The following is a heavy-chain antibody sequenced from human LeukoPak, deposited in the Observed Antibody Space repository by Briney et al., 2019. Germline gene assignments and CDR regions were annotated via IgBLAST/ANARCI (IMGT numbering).Heavy chain of an antibody. CDR3: ARGRYCSGGSCPRGFDP. D-gene: IGHD2-15*01. J-gene: IGHJ5*02. CDR1: GGTFSSYA. CDR2: IIPIFGTA. Sequence: SVKVSCKASGGTFSSYAISWVRQAPGQGLEWMGGIIPIFGTANYAQKFQGRVTITADESTSTAYMELSSLRSEDTAVYYCARGRYCSGGSCPRGFDPWGQGTLVTVSS. V-gene: IGHV1-69*13.